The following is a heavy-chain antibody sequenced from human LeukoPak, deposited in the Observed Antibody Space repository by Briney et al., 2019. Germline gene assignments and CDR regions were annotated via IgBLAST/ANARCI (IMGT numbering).Heavy chain of an antibody. V-gene: IGHV3-21*01. CDR2: LSSSSGYR. CDR3: ARGNTVKAKNDAFDI. D-gene: IGHD4-11*01. J-gene: IGHJ3*02. CDR1: GFTFNTYT. Sequence: PGGSLRLSCAASGFTFNTYTMNWVRQAPGKGLEWVSYLSSSSGYRYYADSVRGRFTVSRDNAKNSLYLQMNSLTAEDTAVYYCARGNTVKAKNDAFDIWGQGTMVTVSS.